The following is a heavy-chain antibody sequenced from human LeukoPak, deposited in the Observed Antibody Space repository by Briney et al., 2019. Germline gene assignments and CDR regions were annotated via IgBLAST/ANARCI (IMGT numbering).Heavy chain of an antibody. D-gene: IGHD6-13*01. J-gene: IGHJ5*02. CDR3: AKSIAAAGST. V-gene: IGHV3-30*18. Sequence: GGSLRLSCAASGFTSSSYGMHWVRQAPGKGLEWVAVISYDGSNKYYADSVKGRFTISRDNSKNTLYLQMNSLRAEDTAVYYCAKSIAAAGSTWGQGTLVTVSS. CDR1: GFTSSSYG. CDR2: ISYDGSNK.